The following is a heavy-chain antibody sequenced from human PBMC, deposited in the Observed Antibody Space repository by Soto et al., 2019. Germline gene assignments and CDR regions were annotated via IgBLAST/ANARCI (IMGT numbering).Heavy chain of an antibody. Sequence: ASVKVSCKASGYTFTSYDINWVRQATGQGLEWMGWMNPNSGNTGYAQKFQGRVTMTRNTSISTAYMELSSLRSEDTAVYYCARAVVAAYDAFDIWGKGTMVTVSS. CDR2: MNPNSGNT. CDR1: GYTFTSYD. J-gene: IGHJ3*02. V-gene: IGHV1-8*01. CDR3: ARAVVAAYDAFDI. D-gene: IGHD2-15*01.